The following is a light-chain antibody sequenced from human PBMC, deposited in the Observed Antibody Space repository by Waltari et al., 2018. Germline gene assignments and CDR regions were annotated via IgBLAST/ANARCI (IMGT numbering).Light chain of an antibody. CDR3: TSKTTSNTLV. J-gene: IGLJ3*02. Sequence: QSALTQPGSVSGAPGQSITISCTGTTSDGGGYDYVSWYQHYPGEAPKLTLYDVANRPSGVAKRFSGSKSGSTASLTISGLQAEDEALYYCTSKTTSNTLVFGGGTKVTVL. CDR2: DVA. CDR1: TSDGGGYDY. V-gene: IGLV2-14*03.